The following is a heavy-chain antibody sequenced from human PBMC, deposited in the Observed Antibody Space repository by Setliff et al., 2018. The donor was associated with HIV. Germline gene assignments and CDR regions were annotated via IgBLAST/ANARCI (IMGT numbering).Heavy chain of an antibody. J-gene: IGHJ4*02. CDR2: IFYNGDT. CDR1: GGSISSGGYY. CDR3: ARQVSIPGVAVTPLDY. D-gene: IGHD3-3*01. V-gene: IGHV4-61*08. Sequence: PSETLSLTCTVSGGSISSGGYYWTWVRQSPGKGLEWIGHIFYNGDTTYNPSLKSRLTMSVDTSNRQFSLKLTSVTAADGAVYYCARQVSIPGVAVTPLDYWGQGSLVTVSS.